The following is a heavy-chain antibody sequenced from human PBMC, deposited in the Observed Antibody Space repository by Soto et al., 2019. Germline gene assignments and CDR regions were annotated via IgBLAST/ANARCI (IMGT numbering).Heavy chain of an antibody. CDR3: AGGYYYDNSGYRA. CDR1: GFSIRSYS. V-gene: IGHV3-48*02. Sequence: HPGGSLTLSCVASGFSIRSYSMNWVRQAPGKGLEWISYISSSSGTINYADSVKGRFTISRDTAKNSLSLQMVSLRDEDTAVYYCAGGYYYDNSGYRAWGQGT. D-gene: IGHD3-22*01. J-gene: IGHJ4*02. CDR2: ISSSSGTI.